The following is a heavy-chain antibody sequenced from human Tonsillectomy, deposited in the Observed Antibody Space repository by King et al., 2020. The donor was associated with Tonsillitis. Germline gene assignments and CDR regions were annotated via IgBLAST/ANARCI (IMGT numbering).Heavy chain of an antibody. CDR3: AGVGDYGGNFFSY. CDR2: IKPNDGST. D-gene: IGHD4-23*01. J-gene: IGHJ4*02. Sequence: VQLVESGGEVKRPGGSVKVSCKASGYTFINHYIHWVRQAPGQGREWVGIIKPNDGSTNYAQKVQGRVTMTRDTPTNTGYMELSSPRSEDTAVFYCAGVGDYGGNFFSYWGQGTLVTVSS. V-gene: IGHV1-46*01. CDR1: GYTFINHY.